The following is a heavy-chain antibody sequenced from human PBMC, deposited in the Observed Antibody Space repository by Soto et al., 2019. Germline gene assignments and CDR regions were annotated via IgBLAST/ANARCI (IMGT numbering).Heavy chain of an antibody. CDR1: GFTFSSYS. Sequence: SGGSLRLSCAASGFTFSSYSMNWVRQAPGKGLEWVSSISSSSSYIYYADSVKGRFTISRDNAKNSLYLQMNSLRAEDTAVYYCARDLLTTVTSYYYYGMDVWGQGTTVTVSS. V-gene: IGHV3-21*01. CDR2: ISSSSSYI. CDR3: ARDLLTTVTSYYYYGMDV. D-gene: IGHD4-17*01. J-gene: IGHJ6*02.